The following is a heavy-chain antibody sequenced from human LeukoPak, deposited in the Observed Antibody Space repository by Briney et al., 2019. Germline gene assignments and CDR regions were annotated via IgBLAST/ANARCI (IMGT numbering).Heavy chain of an antibody. CDR2: IYWNDDK. CDR3: AHLADFWSGYFYFDY. D-gene: IGHD3-3*01. Sequence: SGPTLVNPTQTLTLTCSFSGFSLSTSGVGVGWIRQPPGKALEWLALIYWNDDKRYSPSLKSRLTITKDTSKNQVVLTMTNMDPVDTAAYYCAHLADFWSGYFYFDYWGQGTLVTVSS. CDR1: GFSLSTSGVG. V-gene: IGHV2-5*01. J-gene: IGHJ4*02.